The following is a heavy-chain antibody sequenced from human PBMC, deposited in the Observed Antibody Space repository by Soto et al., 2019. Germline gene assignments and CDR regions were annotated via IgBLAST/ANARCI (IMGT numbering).Heavy chain of an antibody. Sequence: GESLKISCKASGYSFTTYWIGWVRQMPGKGLELMGIMYPGDSDTRYSPSFQGQVTISADKSISTAYLLWSSLKASDSAMYYCARQGYCIGGSCYSGICYGMDVWGQGTTVTVSS. CDR3: ARQGYCIGGSCYSGICYGMDV. D-gene: IGHD2-15*01. J-gene: IGHJ6*02. V-gene: IGHV5-51*01. CDR1: GYSFTTYW. CDR2: MYPGDSDT.